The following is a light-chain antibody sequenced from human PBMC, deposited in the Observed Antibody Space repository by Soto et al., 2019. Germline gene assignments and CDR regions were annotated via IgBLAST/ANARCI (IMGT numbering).Light chain of an antibody. V-gene: IGKV3-15*01. Sequence: EIVMTQSPATLSVSPGERATLSCRASQSVSSNLAWYQQKLGQAPRLLIYGASTRATGIPARFSGSGSGTEITLTISSLQSEDFAVYYCQQYNNWWTFGQGTKVEIK. J-gene: IGKJ1*01. CDR3: QQYNNWWT. CDR2: GAS. CDR1: QSVSSN.